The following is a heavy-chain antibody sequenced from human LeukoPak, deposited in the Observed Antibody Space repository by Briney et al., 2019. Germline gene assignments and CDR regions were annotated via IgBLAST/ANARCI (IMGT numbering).Heavy chain of an antibody. V-gene: IGHV4-4*07. CDR2: IYTSGST. CDR3: ARGVVLRFLEGPASYMDV. J-gene: IGHJ6*03. CDR1: GGSISSYY. D-gene: IGHD3-3*01. Sequence: SETLSLTCTVSGGSISSYYWSWIRQPAGEGLEWIGRIYTSGSTNYNPSLKSRVTMSVDTSKNQFSLKLSSVTAADTAVYYCARGVVLRFLEGPASYMDVWGKGTTVTVSS.